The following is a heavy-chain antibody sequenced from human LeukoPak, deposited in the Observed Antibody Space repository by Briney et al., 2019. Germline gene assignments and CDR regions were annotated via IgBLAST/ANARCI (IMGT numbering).Heavy chain of an antibody. Sequence: GASVKVSCKASGYTFTSYYMHWVRQAPGQGLEWMGIINPSGGSTSYAQKFQGRVTMTRDTSTSTVYMELSSLRSEDTAVYYCARDGYSITIFGVVTIPNWFDPWGQGTLVTVSS. V-gene: IGHV1-46*01. CDR1: GYTFTSYY. CDR3: ARDGYSITIFGVVTIPNWFDP. D-gene: IGHD3-3*01. CDR2: INPSGGST. J-gene: IGHJ5*02.